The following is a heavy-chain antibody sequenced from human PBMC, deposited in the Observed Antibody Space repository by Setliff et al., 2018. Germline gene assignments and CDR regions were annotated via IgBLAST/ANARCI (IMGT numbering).Heavy chain of an antibody. CDR2: ISTTGDTI. Sequence: GGSLRLSCAASGFTFRDFYMTWIRQAPGRGLEWIAYISTTGDTIFYADSVKGRFTISRDNAKNSLYLQMNGLRSDDTAVYYCTRDRPYENDSTGYYYFDYWGQGTLVTVSS. J-gene: IGHJ4*02. CDR3: TRDRPYENDSTGYYYFDY. V-gene: IGHV3-11*01. CDR1: GFTFRDFY. D-gene: IGHD3-22*01.